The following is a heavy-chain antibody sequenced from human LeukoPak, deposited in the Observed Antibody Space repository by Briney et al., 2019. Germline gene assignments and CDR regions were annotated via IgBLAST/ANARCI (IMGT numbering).Heavy chain of an antibody. D-gene: IGHD3-9*01. CDR3: ARRRYYDILTGYYNVPFDY. Sequence: PSETLSLTCTVSGGSISSKSSYWGWVRQPPGKGLEWIGEINHSGSTNYNPSLKSRVTISVDTSKNQFSLKLSSVTAADTAVYYCARRRYYDILTGYYNVPFDYWGQGTLVTVSS. J-gene: IGHJ4*02. CDR2: INHSGST. CDR1: GGSISSKSSY. V-gene: IGHV4-39*07.